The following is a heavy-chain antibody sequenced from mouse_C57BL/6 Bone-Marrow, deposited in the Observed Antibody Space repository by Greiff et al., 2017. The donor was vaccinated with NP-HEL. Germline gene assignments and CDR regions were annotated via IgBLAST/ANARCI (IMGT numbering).Heavy chain of an antibody. CDR3: ARNYYGSSYVDY. CDR1: GFSLTSYA. V-gene: IGHV2-9-1*01. Sequence: QVQLKESGPGLVAPSQSLSITCTVSGFSLTSYAISWVRQPPGKGLEWLGVIWTGGGTHYNSALKSRLSISKDNSKSQVFLKMNSLQTDDTARYYCARNYYGSSYVDYWGQGTTLTVSS. D-gene: IGHD1-1*01. CDR2: IWTGGGT. J-gene: IGHJ2*01.